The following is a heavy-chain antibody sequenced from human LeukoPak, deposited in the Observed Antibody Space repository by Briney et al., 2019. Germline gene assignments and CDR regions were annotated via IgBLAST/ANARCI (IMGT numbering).Heavy chain of an antibody. V-gene: IGHV1-18*01. J-gene: IGHJ4*02. Sequence: ASVKVSCKASGYTFTSYGISWVRQAPGQGLEWMGWISAYNGNTNYAQKLQGRVTMTTDTSTSTAYMELRSLRSEDTAVYYCARGGEAFLTMVRGVIRDWGQGILATVSS. CDR1: GYTFTSYG. D-gene: IGHD3-10*01. CDR3: ARGGEAFLTMVRGVIRD. CDR2: ISAYNGNT.